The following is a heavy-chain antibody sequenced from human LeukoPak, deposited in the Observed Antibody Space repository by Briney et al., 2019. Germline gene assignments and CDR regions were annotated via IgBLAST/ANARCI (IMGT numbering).Heavy chain of an antibody. V-gene: IGHV1-2*02. CDR2: INPNSGGT. Sequence: ASVKVSCKASGYTFTGYYMHWVRQAPGQGLEWMGWINPNSGGTNYAQKFQGRVTMTRDTSISTAYMELSRLRSDDTAVYYCARGAGYCSGGSCYSGIYYDSSGYYYLGYWGQGTLVTVSS. D-gene: IGHD2-15*01. CDR1: GYTFTGYY. CDR3: ARGAGYCSGGSCYSGIYYDSSGYYYLGY. J-gene: IGHJ4*02.